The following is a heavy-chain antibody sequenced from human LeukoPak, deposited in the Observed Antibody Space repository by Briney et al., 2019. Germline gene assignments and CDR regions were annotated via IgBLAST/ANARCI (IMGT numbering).Heavy chain of an antibody. CDR3: ARSGRGGAFDI. D-gene: IGHD1-26*01. Sequence: GRSLRLSCAASGFTFSSYWMHWVRQGPGKGLVWVSRIYSDGSRTTYADSVKGRFTISGDNAKNTLYLQMNRLRAEDTAVYYCARSGRGGAFDIWGQGTMVTVSS. CDR2: IYSDGSRT. J-gene: IGHJ3*02. CDR1: GFTFSSYW. V-gene: IGHV3-74*01.